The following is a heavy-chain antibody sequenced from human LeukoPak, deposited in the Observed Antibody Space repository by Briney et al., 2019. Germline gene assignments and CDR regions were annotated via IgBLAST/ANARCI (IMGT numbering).Heavy chain of an antibody. CDR1: GFTFSDYY. D-gene: IGHD4/OR15-4a*01. CDR2: MSGSASGGST. J-gene: IGHJ4*02. CDR3: AKDGAADPGDFEY. V-gene: IGHV3-23*01. Sequence: QAAGSLRLSCAASGFTFSDYYMSWIRQAPGKGLEWVSAMSGSASGGSTYYADSVKGRFTISRDYSKNTLYLQMNSLRAEDTAVYYCAKDGAADPGDFEYWGQGTLVTVSS.